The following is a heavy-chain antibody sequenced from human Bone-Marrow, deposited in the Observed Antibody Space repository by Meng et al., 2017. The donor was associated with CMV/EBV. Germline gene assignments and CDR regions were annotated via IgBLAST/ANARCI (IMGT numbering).Heavy chain of an antibody. Sequence: GESLKISCAASGFTFSSYAMHWVRQAPGKGLEWVAVISYDGSNKYYAGSVKGRFTISRDNSKNTLYLQMNSLRAEDTAVYYCARVEGGSYYAYYYYGMDVWGQGTTVTVSS. V-gene: IGHV3-30-3*01. CDR2: ISYDGSNK. J-gene: IGHJ6*02. CDR1: GFTFSSYA. CDR3: ARVEGGSYYAYYYYGMDV. D-gene: IGHD1-26*01.